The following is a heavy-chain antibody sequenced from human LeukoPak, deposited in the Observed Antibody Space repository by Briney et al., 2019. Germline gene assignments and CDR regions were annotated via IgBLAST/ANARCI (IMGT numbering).Heavy chain of an antibody. CDR2: ISSSSSYI. Sequence: GGSLRLSCAASGFTFSSYSMNWVRQAPGKGPEWVSSISSSSSYIYYADSVKGRFTISRDNAKNSLYLQMNSLRAEDTAVYYCARDIIAAAGTLDYWGQGTLVTVSS. D-gene: IGHD6-13*01. CDR1: GFTFSSYS. J-gene: IGHJ4*02. V-gene: IGHV3-21*01. CDR3: ARDIIAAAGTLDY.